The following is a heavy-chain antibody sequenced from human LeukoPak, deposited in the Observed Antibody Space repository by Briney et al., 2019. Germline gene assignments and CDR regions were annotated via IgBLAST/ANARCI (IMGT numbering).Heavy chain of an antibody. CDR2: ISGSGGST. CDR1: GFTFSRYA. V-gene: IGHV3-23*01. Sequence: PGGSLRLSCAASGFTFSRYAMSWVRQAPGKGLEWVSGISGSGGSTDYADSVKGRFTISRDNSKNTLYLQMNSLRAEDTAVYYCARDYDFGYQLLSGWFDYWGQGTLVTVSS. D-gene: IGHD2-2*01. J-gene: IGHJ4*02. CDR3: ARDYDFGYQLLSGWFDY.